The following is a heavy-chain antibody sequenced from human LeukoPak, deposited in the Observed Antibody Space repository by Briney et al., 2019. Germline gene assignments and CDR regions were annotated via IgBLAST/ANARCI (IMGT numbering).Heavy chain of an antibody. CDR1: GFTFDDYA. V-gene: IGHV3-9*01. Sequence: GRSLRLSCAASGFTFDDYAMHWVRQAPGKGLEWVSGISWNNDTIGYADSVKGRFTISRDNAKNSLYLQMNSLRPEDTAFYYCAKDIGTRWYSTWFDPWGQGTLVTVSS. CDR2: ISWNNDTI. D-gene: IGHD6-13*01. CDR3: AKDIGTRWYSTWFDP. J-gene: IGHJ5*02.